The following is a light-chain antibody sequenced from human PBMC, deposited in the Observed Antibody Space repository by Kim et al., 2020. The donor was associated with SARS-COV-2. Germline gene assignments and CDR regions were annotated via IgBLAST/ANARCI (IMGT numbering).Light chain of an antibody. J-gene: IGKJ4*01. CDR1: QSVSSSN. CDR3: QQYGSTPLT. CDR2: DAS. Sequence: PGERATRSCRASQSVSSSNLAWYQQKPGQPPRLLMYDASSRATGIPDRFSGSGSGTDFTLTISRLEPEDFAVYYCQQYGSTPLTFGGGTKVDIK. V-gene: IGKV3-20*01.